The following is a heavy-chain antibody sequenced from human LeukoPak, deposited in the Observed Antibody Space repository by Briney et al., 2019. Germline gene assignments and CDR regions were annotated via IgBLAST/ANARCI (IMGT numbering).Heavy chain of an antibody. J-gene: IGHJ4*02. Sequence: GGSLRLSCAASGFTFSSYGMHWVRQAPGKGLEWVAFIRYDGSNKYYADSVKGRFTISRDNSKNTLYLQMNSLRAEDTAVYYCAREILGELYFDFWGQGTLVTVSS. CDR1: GFTFSSYG. CDR2: IRYDGSNK. V-gene: IGHV3-30*02. CDR3: AREILGELYFDF. D-gene: IGHD3-10*01.